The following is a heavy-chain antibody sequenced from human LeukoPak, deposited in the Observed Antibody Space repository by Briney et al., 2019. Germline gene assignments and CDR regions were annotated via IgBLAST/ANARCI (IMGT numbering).Heavy chain of an antibody. Sequence: ASVTVSCTVSGYTLTELSMHWVRQAPGKGFEWMGGFDPEGGETIYAQKFQGRVTMTEDTSTDTVYMELSSLRSEDTAVYYCATVGRGSYYTEYYFGYWGQGTLVTVSS. D-gene: IGHD3-10*01. CDR2: FDPEGGET. CDR1: GYTLTELS. J-gene: IGHJ4*02. CDR3: ATVGRGSYYTEYYFGY. V-gene: IGHV1-24*01.